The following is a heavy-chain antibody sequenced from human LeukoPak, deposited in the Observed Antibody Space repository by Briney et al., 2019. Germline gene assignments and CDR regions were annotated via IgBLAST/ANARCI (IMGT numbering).Heavy chain of an antibody. CDR2: ISAYNGNT. V-gene: IGHV1-18*01. CDR3: ARARAIVGATPGLVDY. Sequence: GASVKVSCKASGYTFTSYGISWVRQAPGQGLEWMGWISAYNGNTNYAQKLQGRVTMTTDTSTSTAYMELRSLRSDDTAVYCCARARAIVGATPGLVDYWGQGTLVTVSS. J-gene: IGHJ4*02. CDR1: GYTFTSYG. D-gene: IGHD1-26*01.